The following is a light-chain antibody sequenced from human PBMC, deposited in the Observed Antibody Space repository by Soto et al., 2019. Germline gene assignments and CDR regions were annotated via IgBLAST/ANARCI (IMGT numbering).Light chain of an antibody. V-gene: IGKV3-20*01. J-gene: IGKJ1*01. CDR1: QSVSSSF. CDR2: GAS. Sequence: EIVLTQSPGTLSLSPGERATLSCRASQSVSSSFLAWYQQKPGQAPRLLIYGASSRATGIPDRFSGSGSGTSFTLTISRLEPEDFALYYCQQYDSSPWTFGQGTKVEIK. CDR3: QQYDSSPWT.